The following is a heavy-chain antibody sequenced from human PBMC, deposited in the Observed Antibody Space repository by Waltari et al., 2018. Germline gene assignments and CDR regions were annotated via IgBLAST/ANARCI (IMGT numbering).Heavy chain of an antibody. J-gene: IGHJ4*02. CDR2: INHSGST. CDR3: ARGRGFWRFPDY. CDR1: GGSFSGYY. V-gene: IGHV4-34*01. Sequence: QVQLQQWGAGLLKPSETLSLTCAVYGGSFSGYYWSWIRQPPGKGLEWIGEINHSGSTNYNPSLKSRVTISVDTSKNQFSLKLSAVTAADTAVYYCARGRGFWRFPDYWGQGTLVTVSS. D-gene: IGHD3-3*01.